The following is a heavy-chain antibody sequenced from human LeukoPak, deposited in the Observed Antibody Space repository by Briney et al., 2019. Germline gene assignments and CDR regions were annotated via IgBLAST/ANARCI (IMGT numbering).Heavy chain of an antibody. D-gene: IGHD5-24*01. J-gene: IGHJ5*02. V-gene: IGHV3-15*01. CDR3: TTARAEVAA. CDR1: GIIFSDYY. Sequence: GGSLRLSCADSGIIFSDYYMSWIRQAPGKGLEWVGRIKSKTDGGTTDYAAPVKGRFTISRDDSKNTLYLQMNSLKTEDTAVYYCTTARAEVAALGQGTLVTVSS. CDR2: IKSKTDGGTT.